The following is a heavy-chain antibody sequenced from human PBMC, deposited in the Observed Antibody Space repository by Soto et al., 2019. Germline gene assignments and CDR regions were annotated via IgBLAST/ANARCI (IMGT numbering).Heavy chain of an antibody. Sequence: QITLKESGPPLVKPTQTLTLTCTFSGFSLSTSGVGVGWIRQPPGKALEWLALIYWDDDKRYSPSLKSRPTITKDTSQNQVVLTITNLDPVDTAPYFSSPNLYDFVWGTYWFHPWGHGTLVPVSS. CDR2: IYWDDDK. V-gene: IGHV2-5*02. D-gene: IGHD3-16*01. CDR3: SPNLYDFVWGTYWFHP. CDR1: GFSLSTSGVG. J-gene: IGHJ5*02.